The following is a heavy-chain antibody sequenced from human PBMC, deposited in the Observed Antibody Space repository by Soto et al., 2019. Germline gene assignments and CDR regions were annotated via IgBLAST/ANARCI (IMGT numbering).Heavy chain of an antibody. CDR1: GGSISSTTHY. CDR3: ASHLWVGSRWYLGAFDI. CDR2: IFYSGST. D-gene: IGHD6-13*01. J-gene: IGHJ3*02. V-gene: IGHV4-39*01. Sequence: SETLSLTCTVSGGSISSTTHYWGWIRQPPGKGLEWIGSIFYSGSTYYNPSLKSRVTISVDTSKNQFSLKLSSVTAADTAVYYCASHLWVGSRWYLGAFDIWGQGTMVTVSS.